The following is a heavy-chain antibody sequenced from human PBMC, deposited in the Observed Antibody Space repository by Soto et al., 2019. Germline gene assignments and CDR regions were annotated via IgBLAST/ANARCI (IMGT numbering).Heavy chain of an antibody. CDR2: IYYSGST. J-gene: IGHJ4*02. Sequence: SETLSLTCTVSGGSVSSGSYYWSWIRQPPGKGLEWIGYIYYSGSTNYNPSLKSRVTISVDTSKNQFSLKLSSVTAADTAVYYCARDRYYDSSGYLIPFDYWGQGTLVTVSS. CDR1: GGSVSSGSYY. D-gene: IGHD3-22*01. V-gene: IGHV4-61*01. CDR3: ARDRYYDSSGYLIPFDY.